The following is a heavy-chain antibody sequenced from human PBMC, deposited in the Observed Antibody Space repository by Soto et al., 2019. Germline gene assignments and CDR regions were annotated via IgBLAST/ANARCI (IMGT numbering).Heavy chain of an antibody. CDR2: IYSSGST. D-gene: IGHD5-18*01. J-gene: IGHJ4*02. CDR1: GGSISNYY. V-gene: IGHV4-59*01. Sequence: PSETLSLTCTVSGGSISNYYWNWTRQSPGKGLEWIGYIYSSGSTHYNPSLQNRVTISIDTSKNQVSLKVNSVTAADTAVYYCARDHPHSYGVYYFDYWGQGTPVTVS. CDR3: ARDHPHSYGVYYFDY.